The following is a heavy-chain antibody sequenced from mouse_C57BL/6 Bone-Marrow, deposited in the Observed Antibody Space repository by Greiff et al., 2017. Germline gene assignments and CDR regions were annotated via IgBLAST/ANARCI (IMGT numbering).Heavy chain of an antibody. CDR1: GYTFTSYW. CDR2: IDPSDSYT. Sequence: VQLQQSGAELVKPGASVKLSCKASGYTFTSYWMQWVKQRPGQGLEWIGEIDPSDSYTNYNQKFKGKATLTVDTSSSTAYMQLSSLTSEDSAVYYCAREGGSPFAYWGQGTLVTVSA. D-gene: IGHD1-1*01. V-gene: IGHV1-50*01. J-gene: IGHJ3*01. CDR3: AREGGSPFAY.